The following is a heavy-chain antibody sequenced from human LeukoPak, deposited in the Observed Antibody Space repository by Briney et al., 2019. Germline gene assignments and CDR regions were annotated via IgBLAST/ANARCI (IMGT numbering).Heavy chain of an antibody. CDR2: IYYSGST. J-gene: IGHJ4*02. Sequence: SQTLSLTCTVSGASINTGRYYWNWIRQHPGKGLQWIGYIYYSGSTFYNPSLKSRATISIDTSKNQFSLKVNSMTDADTAVYYCARGRYGEIDYRGQGTLVTVSS. V-gene: IGHV4-31*03. D-gene: IGHD4-17*01. CDR3: ARGRYGEIDY. CDR1: GASINTGRYY.